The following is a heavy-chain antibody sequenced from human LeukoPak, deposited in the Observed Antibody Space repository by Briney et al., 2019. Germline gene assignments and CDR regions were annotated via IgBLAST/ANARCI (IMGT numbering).Heavy chain of an antibody. Sequence: GGSLRLSCAASGFTFSNYYMNWVRQAPGKGLEWVSSISPSNSAIYYADSVKGRFTISRDNAENSVYLQMNSLRDEDTAVYYCARQFSGWTTYWGQGTLVTVSS. V-gene: IGHV3-48*02. D-gene: IGHD6-19*01. CDR3: ARQFSGWTTY. CDR1: GFTFSNYY. J-gene: IGHJ4*02. CDR2: ISPSNSAI.